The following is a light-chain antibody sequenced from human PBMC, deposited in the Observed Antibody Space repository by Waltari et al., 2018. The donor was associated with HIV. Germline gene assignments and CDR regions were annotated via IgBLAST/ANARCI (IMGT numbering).Light chain of an antibody. CDR1: QNILYNSNNKNY. V-gene: IGKV4-1*01. CDR2: WAS. J-gene: IGKJ3*01. Sequence: DIVMTQSPDSLAVSLGERATINCKSSQNILYNSNNKNYLAWYQQKPGQPPKLLIYWASTRESGVPDRFSGSGSGTDFTLTISSLQAEDVAVYYCQQYYNTPFTFGPGTKVEIK. CDR3: QQYYNTPFT.